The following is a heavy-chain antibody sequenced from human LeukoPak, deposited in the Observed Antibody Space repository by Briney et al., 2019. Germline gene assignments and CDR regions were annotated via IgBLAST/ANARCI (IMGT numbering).Heavy chain of an antibody. V-gene: IGHV1-69*01. D-gene: IGHD4-17*01. J-gene: IGHJ6*01. CDR2: ITPIFGIV. Sequence: GSSVKVSCKTSRGTFSSYAISWVRQAPGQGLEWMGGITPIFGIVKYSQSFQGRITITADESTSTAYMELSSLRPEDTAVYYCASIFDYGDYPYYYYNTAVAGAASTVTVSS. CDR3: ASIFDYGDYPYYYYNTAV. CDR1: RGTFSSYA.